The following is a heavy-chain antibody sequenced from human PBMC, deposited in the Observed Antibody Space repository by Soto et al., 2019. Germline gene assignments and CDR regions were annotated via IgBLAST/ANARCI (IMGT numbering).Heavy chain of an antibody. CDR1: GFTVSSNF. CDR3: ARNRDSAFDY. Sequence: GSLRLSCVASGFTVSSNFMTWVRQAPGKGLEWVSGINWNGGSTGYADSVKGRFTISRDNAKNSLYLQMNSLRAEDTALYYCARNRDSAFDYWGQGTLVTVSS. J-gene: IGHJ4*02. V-gene: IGHV3-20*04. CDR2: INWNGGST.